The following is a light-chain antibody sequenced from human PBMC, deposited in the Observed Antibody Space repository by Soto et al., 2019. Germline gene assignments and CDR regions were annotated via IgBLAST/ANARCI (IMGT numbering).Light chain of an antibody. Sequence: IVLTQSPGTLSLSPGDRATLSCRASQSVTSSSLAWYQQKPGQAPRLLIYGASTRATGIPARFSGSGSGTEFTLTISSLQSEDFAVYYCQQYNNWPTFGQGAKVDIK. CDR2: GAS. J-gene: IGKJ1*01. V-gene: IGKV3-15*01. CDR3: QQYNNWPT. CDR1: QSVTSS.